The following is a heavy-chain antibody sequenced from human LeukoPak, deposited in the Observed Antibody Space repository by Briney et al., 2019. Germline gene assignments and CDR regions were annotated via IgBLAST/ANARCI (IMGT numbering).Heavy chain of an antibody. CDR2: ISSSGSTI. J-gene: IGHJ4*02. CDR1: GFTFSDYY. CDR3: AREPEEEWLLLDY. V-gene: IGHV3-11*04. Sequence: GGSLRLSCAASGFTFSDYYMSWVRQAPGKGLEWVSYISSSGSTIYYADSVKGRFTISRDNARNSLYLQMNSLRAEDTAVYYCAREPEEEWLLLDYWGQGTLVTVSS. D-gene: IGHD3-3*01.